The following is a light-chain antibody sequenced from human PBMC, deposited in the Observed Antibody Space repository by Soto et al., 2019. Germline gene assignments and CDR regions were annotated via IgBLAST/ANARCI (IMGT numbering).Light chain of an antibody. CDR3: CSFAGSATI. J-gene: IGLJ2*01. CDR1: SSDIGSYNL. Sequence: QSALTQPASVSGSPGQSITISCNGTSSDIGSYNLVSWYQQHPGKAPKLMIYEGSKRPSGVSNRFSGSKSGNTASLTISGLQAEDEADYYCCSFAGSATIFGGGTKLTVL. V-gene: IGLV2-23*01. CDR2: EGS.